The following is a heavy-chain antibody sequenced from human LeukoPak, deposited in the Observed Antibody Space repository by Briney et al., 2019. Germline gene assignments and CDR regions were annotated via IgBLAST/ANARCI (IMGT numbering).Heavy chain of an antibody. V-gene: IGHV3-48*01. CDR1: GFSFSTSG. J-gene: IGHJ4*02. D-gene: IGHD2-15*01. CDR3: AKGSFYIVVVVAATNFDY. CDR2: VSSSSRTI. Sequence: GGSLRLSCAASGFSFSTSGMIWVRQAPGKGLEWVSYVSSSSRTIYYSDSVKGRFTISRDNSKNTLYLQMNSLRAEDTAVYYCAKGSFYIVVVVAATNFDYWGQGTLVTVSS.